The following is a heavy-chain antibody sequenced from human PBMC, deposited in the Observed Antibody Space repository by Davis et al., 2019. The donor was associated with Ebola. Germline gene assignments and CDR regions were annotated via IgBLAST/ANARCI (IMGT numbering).Heavy chain of an antibody. Sequence: ASVKVSCKVSGYTLTESSIHWVRQSPGKGLEWMGGFDSEDLETVYAETFQGRVTMTEDTSRDTAYMELSSLRSEDTAVYYCARVGYMVQGVITYNWFDPWGQGTLVTVSS. D-gene: IGHD3-10*01. J-gene: IGHJ5*02. V-gene: IGHV1-24*01. CDR3: ARVGYMVQGVITYNWFDP. CDR1: GYTLTESS. CDR2: FDSEDLET.